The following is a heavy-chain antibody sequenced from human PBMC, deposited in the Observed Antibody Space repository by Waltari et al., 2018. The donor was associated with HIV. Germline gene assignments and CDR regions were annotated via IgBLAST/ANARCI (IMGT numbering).Heavy chain of an antibody. D-gene: IGHD3-16*01. Sequence: EVQLVESGGGLVQPGGSLKLSCAASGFTFSGSAMHWVRQASGKGLGGVGRIRRKANRYATAYAASVKGRFTSSREDSKNTAYLKMNSLKTEDTAVYYCGGIPGGYWGQGTLVTVSS. CDR3: GGIPGGY. V-gene: IGHV3-73*01. CDR2: IRRKANRYAT. J-gene: IGHJ4*02. CDR1: GFTFSGSA.